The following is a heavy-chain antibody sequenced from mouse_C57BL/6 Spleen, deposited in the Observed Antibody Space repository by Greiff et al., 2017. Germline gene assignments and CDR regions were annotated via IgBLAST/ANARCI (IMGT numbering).Heavy chain of an antibody. CDR1: GFTFSSYA. D-gene: IGHD1-1*01. CDR2: ISDGGSYT. J-gene: IGHJ2*01. V-gene: IGHV5-4*01. Sequence: EVKLVESGGGLVKPGGSLKLSCAASGFTFSSYAMSWVRQTPEKRLEWVATISDGGSYTYYPDNVKGRFTISRDNAKNNLYLQMSHLKSEDTAMYYCARDLDYDGSLYYFDYWGQGTTLTVSS. CDR3: ARDLDYDGSLYYFDY.